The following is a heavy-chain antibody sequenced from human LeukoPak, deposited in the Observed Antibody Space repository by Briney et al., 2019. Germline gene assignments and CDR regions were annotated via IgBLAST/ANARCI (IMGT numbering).Heavy chain of an antibody. Sequence: ASVKVSCKASGYTFTSYGISWVRQAPGQGLEWMGWISAYSGNTNYAQKFQGRVTMTRDTSISTAYMELSRLRSDDTAVYYCARGSYDFWSGYYGLRDEYNWFDPWGQGTLVTVSS. J-gene: IGHJ5*02. D-gene: IGHD3-3*01. CDR3: ARGSYDFWSGYYGLRDEYNWFDP. V-gene: IGHV1-18*01. CDR2: ISAYSGNT. CDR1: GYTFTSYG.